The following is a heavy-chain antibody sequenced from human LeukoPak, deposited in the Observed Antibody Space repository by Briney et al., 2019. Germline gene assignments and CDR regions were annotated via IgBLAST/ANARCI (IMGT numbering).Heavy chain of an antibody. Sequence: GGSLRLSCAASGFTFSSYYMGWVRQAPGTGLEWVANIKEDGSQKYYVGSVKGRFTISRDNAKSSLYLQMNSLRADDTAVYFCARDPDTDMVNFDFWGRGTLVTVSS. CDR2: IKEDGSQK. CDR1: GFTFSSYY. J-gene: IGHJ4*02. V-gene: IGHV3-7*01. CDR3: ARDPDTDMVNFDF. D-gene: IGHD5-18*01.